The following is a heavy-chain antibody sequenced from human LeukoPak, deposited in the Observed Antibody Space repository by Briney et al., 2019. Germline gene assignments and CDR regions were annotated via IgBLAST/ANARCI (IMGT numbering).Heavy chain of an antibody. CDR1: GGSFSGYY. CDR2: INHSGST. CDR3: ARGQAAAGTTVDY. J-gene: IGHJ4*02. Sequence: SETLSLTCAVYGGSFSGYYWSWIRQPPGKGLEWIGEINHSGSTNYNPSFKSRVTISVDTSKNQFSLKLSSVTAADTAVYYCARGQAAAGTTVDYWGQGTLVTVSS. D-gene: IGHD6-13*01. V-gene: IGHV4-34*01.